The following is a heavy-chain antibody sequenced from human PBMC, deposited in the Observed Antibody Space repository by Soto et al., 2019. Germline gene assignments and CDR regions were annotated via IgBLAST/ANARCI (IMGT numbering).Heavy chain of an antibody. V-gene: IGHV5-10-1*01. CDR1: GYSFTSYW. CDR3: ARHAIAVAGTEDYYYGMDV. J-gene: IGHJ6*02. D-gene: IGHD6-19*01. Sequence: PGESLTISCKGSGYSFTSYWISWVRQMPGKGLEWMGRIDPSDSYTNYSPSFQGHVTISADKSISTAYLQWSSLKASDTAMYYCARHAIAVAGTEDYYYGMDVWGQGTTVTVSS. CDR2: IDPSDSYT.